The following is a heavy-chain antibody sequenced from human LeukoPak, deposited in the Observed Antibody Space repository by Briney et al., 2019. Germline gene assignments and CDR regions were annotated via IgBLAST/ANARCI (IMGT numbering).Heavy chain of an antibody. CDR3: ARSAGGSRRYDP. Sequence: ASVKVSCKASGYTFPSYGISWVRQAPGQGLEWMGWISAYNGDTSYAQNLQGRVTMTTDTSTSTAYMELRSLRSDDTAVYYCARSAGGSRRYDPWGQGTLVTVSS. D-gene: IGHD1-26*01. CDR2: ISAYNGDT. J-gene: IGHJ5*02. V-gene: IGHV1-18*01. CDR1: GYTFPSYG.